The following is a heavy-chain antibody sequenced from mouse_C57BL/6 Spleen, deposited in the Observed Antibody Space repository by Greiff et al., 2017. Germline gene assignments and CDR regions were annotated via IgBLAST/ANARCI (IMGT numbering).Heavy chain of an antibody. V-gene: IGHV1-69*01. D-gene: IGHD3-2*02. J-gene: IGHJ3*01. Sequence: QVQLQQSGAELVMPGASVKLSCKASGYTFTSYWMHWVKQRPGQGLEWIGEIDPSDSYTNYNQKFKGKSTLTVDKSSSTAYMQLSSLTSEDSAVYYCALDSSGYVRYWGQGTLVTVSA. CDR2: IDPSDSYT. CDR1: GYTFTSYW. CDR3: ALDSSGYVRY.